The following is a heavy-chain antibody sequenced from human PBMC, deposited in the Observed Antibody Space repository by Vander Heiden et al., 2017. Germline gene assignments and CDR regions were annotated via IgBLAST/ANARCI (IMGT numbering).Heavy chain of an antibody. D-gene: IGHD2-2*01. V-gene: IGHV1-8*01. CDR3: ARYCSSASCYKFDY. CDR1: GYSLSDYE. CDR2: MDPKTGKT. J-gene: IGHJ4*02. Sequence: QVQLFQSRAEVKRPGASVQVSCKASGYSLSDYEINCVRQAAGQGLEWVGWMDPKTGKTGYAPKLQGRVTMTRDISINTAYMELSSLRSEDTAVYYCARYCSSASCYKFDYWGQGTLVTVSS.